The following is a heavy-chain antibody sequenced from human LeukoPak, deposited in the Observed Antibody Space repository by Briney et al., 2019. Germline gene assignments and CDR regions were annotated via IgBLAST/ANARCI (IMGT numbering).Heavy chain of an antibody. CDR2: IYYSGST. V-gene: IGHV4-59*01. D-gene: IGHD6-13*01. J-gene: IGHJ4*02. CDR3: ARKGSWFLFDY. CDR1: GGSISRYY. Sequence: SGTLSLTCPVPGGSISRYYWSWIRQPPGKGLAWSGYIYYSGSTNYTPSLKRRVTIPVDTSKNHFSLKLSSVPAADTPVDYCARKGSWFLFDYWGQGTVVTVSS.